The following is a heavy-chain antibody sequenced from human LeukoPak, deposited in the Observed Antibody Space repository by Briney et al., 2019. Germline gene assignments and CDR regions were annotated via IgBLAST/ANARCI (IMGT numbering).Heavy chain of an antibody. CDR2: IYYSGST. CDR1: GGSVSSGSYY. J-gene: IGHJ5*02. V-gene: IGHV4-61*01. D-gene: IGHD3-3*01. CDR3: ARRPDYDFWSGYAWFDP. Sequence: SETLSLTCTVSGGSVSSGSYYWSWIRQPPGKGLEWIGYIYYSGSTYYNPSLKSRVTISVDTSKNQFSLKLSSVTAADTAVYYCARRPDYDFWSGYAWFDPWGQGTLVTVSS.